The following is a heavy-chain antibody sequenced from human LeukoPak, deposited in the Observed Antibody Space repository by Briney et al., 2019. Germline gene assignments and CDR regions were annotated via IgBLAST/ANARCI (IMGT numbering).Heavy chain of an antibody. V-gene: IGHV1-46*01. J-gene: IGHJ4*02. CDR2: INPSGGST. D-gene: IGHD6-13*01. Sequence: ASVKVSCKASGYIFTSYYMHWVRQAPGQGLEWMGIINPSGGSTKYAQKFQGRVTMTRDTSTSTVYMERSSLRSEDTAVYYCARDYSSSSPWDYWGQGTLVTVSS. CDR1: GYIFTSYY. CDR3: ARDYSSSSPWDY.